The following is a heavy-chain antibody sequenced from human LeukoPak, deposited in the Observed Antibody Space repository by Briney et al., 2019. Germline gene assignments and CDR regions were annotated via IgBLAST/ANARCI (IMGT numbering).Heavy chain of an antibody. CDR2: IYTSGST. CDR3: AREVGSGSYLQRFDP. CDR1: GGSISSYY. J-gene: IGHJ5*02. Sequence: PSKTLSLTCTVSGGSISSYYWSWIRQPAGKGLEWIGRIYTSGSTNYNPSLKGRVTMSVDTSKNQFSLKLSSVTAADTAVYYCAREVGSGSYLQRFDPWGQGTLVTVSS. V-gene: IGHV4-4*07. D-gene: IGHD1-26*01.